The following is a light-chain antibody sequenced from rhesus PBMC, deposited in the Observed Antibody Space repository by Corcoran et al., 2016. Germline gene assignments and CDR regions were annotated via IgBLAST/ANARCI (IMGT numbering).Light chain of an antibody. V-gene: IGKV1-74*01. CDR1: ENVNNY. Sequence: DIQMTQSPSSLSASVGDRVTITCRASENVNNYLHWYQQKQGKAHMLLLYRASTLQNGGPSRFSGSVSGTDCTLPISSLQPEDFATYYCQHCYGTPFTFGPGTKLDI. CDR2: RAS. J-gene: IGKJ3*01. CDR3: QHCYGTPFT.